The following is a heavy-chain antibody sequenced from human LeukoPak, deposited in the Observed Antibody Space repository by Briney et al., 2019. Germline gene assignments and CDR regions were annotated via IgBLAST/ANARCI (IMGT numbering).Heavy chain of an antibody. J-gene: IGHJ4*02. D-gene: IGHD1-1*01. CDR1: GFTFSDYY. CDR3: AKGDDWNDVGYFDY. Sequence: GGSLRLSCAASGFTFSDYYMSWIRQAPGKGLEWVSYISSSGSTIYYADSVKGRFTISRDNSKNTLYLQMHSLRTEDTAVYYCAKGDDWNDVGYFDYWGQGTLVTVSS. CDR2: ISSSGSTI. V-gene: IGHV3-11*01.